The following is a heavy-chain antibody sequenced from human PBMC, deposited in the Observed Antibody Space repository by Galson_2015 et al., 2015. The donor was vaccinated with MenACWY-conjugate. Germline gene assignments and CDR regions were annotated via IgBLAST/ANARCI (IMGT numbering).Heavy chain of an antibody. CDR2: INGYGAST. Sequence: SLRLSCAASGFTFSTYAMGWVRQAPGKGLEWVLAINGYGASTYYADSVKGRFTISRDNSKNTLYLQMNSLRVEDTAIYFCAKELGVARIAVAVDYWGQGTLVTVSS. D-gene: IGHD6-19*01. CDR3: AKELGVARIAVAVDY. CDR1: GFTFSTYA. J-gene: IGHJ4*02. V-gene: IGHV3-23*01.